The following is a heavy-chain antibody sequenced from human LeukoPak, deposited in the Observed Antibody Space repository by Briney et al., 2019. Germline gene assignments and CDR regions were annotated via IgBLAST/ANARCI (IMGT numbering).Heavy chain of an antibody. CDR2: IWYDGSNK. Sequence: GGSLRLSCIPSGFTFNSYAMFWVRQAPGKGLEWVSLIWYDGSNKYYVDSVKGRFTISRDNSKNTLFLQMNSLRAEDTAVYYCARARGWQPNYYYYYMDVWGAGTTVTDSS. CDR1: GFTFNSYA. J-gene: IGHJ6*03. D-gene: IGHD2-15*01. V-gene: IGHV3-33*07. CDR3: ARARGWQPNYYYYYMDV.